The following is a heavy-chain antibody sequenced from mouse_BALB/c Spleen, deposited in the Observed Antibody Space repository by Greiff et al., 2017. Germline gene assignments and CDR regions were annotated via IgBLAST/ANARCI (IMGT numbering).Heavy chain of an antibody. V-gene: IGHV1S22*01. Sequence: LQQPGSELVRPGASVKLSCKASGYTFTSYWMHWVKQRHGQGLEWIGNIYPGSGSTNYDEKFKSKGTLTVDTSSSTAYMHLSSLTSEDSAVYYCTRSGGYLDYWGQGTTLTVSS. CDR2: IYPGSGST. CDR3: TRSGGYLDY. CDR1: GYTFTSYW. J-gene: IGHJ2*01.